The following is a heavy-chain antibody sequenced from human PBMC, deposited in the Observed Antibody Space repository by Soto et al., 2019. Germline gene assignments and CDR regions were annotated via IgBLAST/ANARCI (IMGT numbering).Heavy chain of an antibody. J-gene: IGHJ6*02. V-gene: IGHV4-39*01. D-gene: IGHD2-15*01. CDR3: ARHLRYCSGGSCYAVYYYGMDV. CDR2: IYYSGST. CDR1: GGSISSSNY. Sequence: SETLSLTCTVSGGSISSSNYWAWIRQPPGKGLEWIASIYYSGSTYYNPSLKSRVTISVDTSKNQFSLKLSSVTAADTAVYYCARHLRYCSGGSCYAVYYYGMDVWGQGTTVTVSS.